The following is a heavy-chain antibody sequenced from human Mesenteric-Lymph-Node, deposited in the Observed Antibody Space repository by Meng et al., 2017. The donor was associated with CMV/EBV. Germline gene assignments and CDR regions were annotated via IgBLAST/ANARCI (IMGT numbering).Heavy chain of an antibody. Sequence: SLRLSCAASGFRFSSYGMHWVRQAPGKGLEWVAFIRYDGSNKYYADSVKGRFTISRDNSKNTLYLQMNSLRAEDTAVYYCAGSGDNDWFYYFDYWGQGTLVTVSS. CDR1: GFRFSSYG. D-gene: IGHD3-9*01. CDR3: AGSGDNDWFYYFDY. J-gene: IGHJ4*02. V-gene: IGHV3-30*02. CDR2: IRYDGSNK.